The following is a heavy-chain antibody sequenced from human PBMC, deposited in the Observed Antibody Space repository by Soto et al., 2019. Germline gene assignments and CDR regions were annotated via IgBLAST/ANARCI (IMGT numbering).Heavy chain of an antibody. CDR1: GVTFSGYE. D-gene: IGHD3-3*01. Sequence: PWGSLRLSCAASGVTFSGYEMNWGRQAPGKGLEWISYISGSGTTIYYADSVKGRFTISRDNAKKSLYLQMNSLRAEDTAVYYCAREVTVFGVIIPTPMDVWGQGTTVTVSS. CDR2: ISGSGTTI. V-gene: IGHV3-48*03. CDR3: AREVTVFGVIIPTPMDV. J-gene: IGHJ6*02.